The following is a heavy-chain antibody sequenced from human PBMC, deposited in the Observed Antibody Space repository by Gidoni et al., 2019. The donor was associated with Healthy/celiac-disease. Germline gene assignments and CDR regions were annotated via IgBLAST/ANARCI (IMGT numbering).Heavy chain of an antibody. Sequence: TVSGGSISSSSYYWGWIRQHPGKGLEWSGSIYYSGSTYYNPSLKSRVTISVDTSKNQFSLKLSSVTAADTAVYYCARGVSSSSPDYWGQGTLVTVSS. J-gene: IGHJ4*02. V-gene: IGHV4-39*01. CDR2: IYYSGST. D-gene: IGHD6-6*01. CDR3: ARGVSSSSPDY. CDR1: GGSISSSSYY.